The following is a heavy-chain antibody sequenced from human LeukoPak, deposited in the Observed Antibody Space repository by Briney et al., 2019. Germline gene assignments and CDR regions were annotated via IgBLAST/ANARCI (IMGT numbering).Heavy chain of an antibody. V-gene: IGHV4-39*07. CDR2: IYYSGST. CDR3: TRGLVPAGKTFRANYGMDV. J-gene: IGHJ6*02. CDR1: GGSISSSSYY. Sequence: PSETLSLTCTVSGGSISSSSYYWGWIRQPPGKGLEWIGSIYYSGSTYYNPSLKSRVTISVDTSKNQFSLNLNSVSAADTAVYYCTRGLVPAGKTFRANYGMDVWGQGTTVTVSS. D-gene: IGHD2-2*01.